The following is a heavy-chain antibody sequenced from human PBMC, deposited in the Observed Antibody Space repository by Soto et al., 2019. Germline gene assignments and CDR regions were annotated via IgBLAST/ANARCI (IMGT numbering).Heavy chain of an antibody. CDR3: AKDLKWLGRSATNYFDN. J-gene: IGHJ4*02. CDR1: GFTFSSYA. V-gene: IGHV3-23*01. Sequence: GGSLRLSCAASGFTFSSYAMSWVRQAPGKGLEWVSAISGSGGSTYYADSVKGRFTISRDNSKNTLYLQMNSLRAEDTAVYYCAKDLKWLGRSATNYFDNWGKGTLFTVSS. CDR2: ISGSGGST. D-gene: IGHD6-19*01.